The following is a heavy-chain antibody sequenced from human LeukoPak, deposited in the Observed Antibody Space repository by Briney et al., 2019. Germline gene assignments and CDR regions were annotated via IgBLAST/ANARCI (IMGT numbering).Heavy chain of an antibody. V-gene: IGHV3-43*01. CDR1: GFTFDDYT. J-gene: IGHJ4*02. CDR3: ANPILTGYYIGGGY. CDR2: ISWDGGST. D-gene: IGHD3-9*01. Sequence: GGSLRLSCAASGFTFDDYTMHWVRQAPGKGLEWVSLISWDGGSTYYADSVKGRFTISRDNSKNTLYLQMNSLRAEDTAVYYCANPILTGYYIGGGYWGQGTLVTVSS.